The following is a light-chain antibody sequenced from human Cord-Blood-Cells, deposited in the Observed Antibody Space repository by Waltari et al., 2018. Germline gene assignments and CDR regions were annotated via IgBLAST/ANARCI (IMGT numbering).Light chain of an antibody. J-gene: IGKJ3*01. CDR1: QSVLYSSNNKNY. Sequence: DIVMTQSPDSLAVSLGERATINCKSSQSVLYSSNNKNYLAWYQQKPGQPPKLLIYWASTREAGVPERLSGSGSGTDFTLTISSLQAEDGAVYYCQQYYSTPFTFGPGTKVDIK. CDR3: QQYYSTPFT. CDR2: WAS. V-gene: IGKV4-1*01.